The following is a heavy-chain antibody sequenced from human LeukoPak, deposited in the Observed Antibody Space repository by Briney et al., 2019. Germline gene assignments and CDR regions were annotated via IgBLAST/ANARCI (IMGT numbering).Heavy chain of an antibody. CDR1: GFTFSSYA. CDR2: INGSGGST. CDR3: AKAAVAGMSDY. J-gene: IGHJ4*02. V-gene: IGHV3-23*01. D-gene: IGHD2-15*01. Sequence: GESLKISCAASGFTFSSYAMSWVRQAPGKGLEWVSAINGSGGSTYYADSVKGRFTISRDNSKNTLYPQMNSLRAEDTAVYYCAKAAVAGMSDYWGQGTLVTVSS.